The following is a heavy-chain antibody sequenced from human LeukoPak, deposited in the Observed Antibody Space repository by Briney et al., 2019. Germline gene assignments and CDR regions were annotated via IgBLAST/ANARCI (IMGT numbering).Heavy chain of an antibody. D-gene: IGHD3-10*01. CDR2: IYYSGST. CDR1: GGSISSHSYY. V-gene: IGHV4-39*01. Sequence: SETLSLTCTVSGGSISSHSYYWGWIRQPPGKGLEWIGTIYYSGSTYYKSSLKSRITISVDTSKNQFSLRLSSVTAADTAVYYCTTHPYGSGSYSDYWGQGTLVTVSS. J-gene: IGHJ4*02. CDR3: TTHPYGSGSYSDY.